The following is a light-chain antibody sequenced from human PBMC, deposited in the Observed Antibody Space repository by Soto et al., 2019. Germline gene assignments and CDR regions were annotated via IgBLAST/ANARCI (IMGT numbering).Light chain of an antibody. CDR2: GAS. CDR1: QSLSSNS. CDR3: QHYGTSPFT. J-gene: IGKJ2*01. V-gene: IGKV3-20*01. Sequence: EIVLPQSPGTLSLSPGERATLSCRASQSLSSNSLAWYQQKPGQAPRLLIYGASSRATGIPDRFSGSGSGKDFTLTISRLEPEDFAVFYCQHYGTSPFTFGQGTKLEIK.